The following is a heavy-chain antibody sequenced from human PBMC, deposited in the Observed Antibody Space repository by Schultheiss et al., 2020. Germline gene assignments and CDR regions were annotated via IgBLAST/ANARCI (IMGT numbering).Heavy chain of an antibody. CDR1: GGSISSYY. V-gene: IGHV4-39*01. CDR3: AGIGAYDSSGYVDY. J-gene: IGHJ4*02. Sequence: SETLSLTCTVSGGSISSYYWGWIRQPPGKGLEWIGSIYYSGSTYYNPSLKSRVTISVDTSKNQFSLKLSSVTAADTAVYYCAGIGAYDSSGYVDYWGQGTLVTVSS. D-gene: IGHD3-22*01. CDR2: IYYSGST.